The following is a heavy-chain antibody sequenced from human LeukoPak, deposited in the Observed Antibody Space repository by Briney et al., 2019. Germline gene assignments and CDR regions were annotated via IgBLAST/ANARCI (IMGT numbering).Heavy chain of an antibody. D-gene: IGHD2-2*01. Sequence: GGSLRLSCAASGFTFSTYAMHWVRQAPGKGLEWVAVISYDGSNKYYADSVKGRFTSSRDNSKNTLYLQMNSLRAEDTAVYYCAKDRAPAAGDDAFDIWGQGTMVTVSS. CDR3: AKDRAPAAGDDAFDI. CDR1: GFTFSTYA. J-gene: IGHJ3*02. V-gene: IGHV3-30*04. CDR2: ISYDGSNK.